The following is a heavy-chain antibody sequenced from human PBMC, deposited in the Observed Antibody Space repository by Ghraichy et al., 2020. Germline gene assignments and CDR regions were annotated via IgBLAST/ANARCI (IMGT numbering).Heavy chain of an antibody. CDR2: ISWNSGSI. Sequence: SCAASGFTFDDYAMHWVRQAPGKGLEWVSGISWNSGSIGYADSVKGRFTISRDNAKNSLYLQMNSLRAEDTALYYCAKDLQRRTAMVFDYWGQGTLVTVSS. CDR3: AKDLQRRTAMVFDY. D-gene: IGHD5-18*01. V-gene: IGHV3-9*01. CDR1: GFTFDDYA. J-gene: IGHJ4*02.